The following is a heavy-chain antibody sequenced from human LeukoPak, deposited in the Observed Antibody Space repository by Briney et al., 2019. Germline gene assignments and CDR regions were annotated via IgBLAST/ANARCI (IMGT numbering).Heavy chain of an antibody. CDR3: AIPPGYCGNDCYFDH. CDR2: IYPGDYET. Sequence: GESLKIFCEGSGYFFINYWIGWGRQLPGKGLEWMGIIYPGDYETRYSPSFQGLVTISVDKSISTAYLQWSSLKASDTAMYYCAIPPGYCGNDCYFDHWGQGTLVTVSS. D-gene: IGHD2-21*02. J-gene: IGHJ4*02. CDR1: GYFFINYW. V-gene: IGHV5-51*01.